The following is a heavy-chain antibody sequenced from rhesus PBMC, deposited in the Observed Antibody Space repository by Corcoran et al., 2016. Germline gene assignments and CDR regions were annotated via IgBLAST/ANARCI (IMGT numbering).Heavy chain of an antibody. CDR1: GGPISSGY. V-gene: IGHV4-169*02. CDR3: ASAGYGSHRFDV. D-gene: IGHD4-29*01. CDR2: ICGSGRST. Sequence: LQLQESGPGLVKPSETLSVTCAVAGGPISSGYWSGIRQAPGKGLEWMGAICGSGRSTNYNPSLKSRVTLSVDTSKNQLSLKLSSVTAADTAVYYCASAGYGSHRFDVWGPGVLVTVSS. J-gene: IGHJ5-1*01.